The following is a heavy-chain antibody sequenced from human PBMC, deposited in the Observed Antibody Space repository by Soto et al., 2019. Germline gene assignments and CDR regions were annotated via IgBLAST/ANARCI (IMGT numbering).Heavy chain of an antibody. D-gene: IGHD6-19*01. CDR1: GGSIRSSTDY. Sequence: SETLSLTCIVSGGSIRSSTDYWGWIRQPPGKGLEWIGSISYSGTTYYNPSLKSRVTMSVDTSKNQFSLKLSSVTATDTSVYYCARHSSAWNELRYWGQGILVTVSS. CDR3: ARHSSAWNELRY. V-gene: IGHV4-39*01. J-gene: IGHJ4*02. CDR2: ISYSGTT.